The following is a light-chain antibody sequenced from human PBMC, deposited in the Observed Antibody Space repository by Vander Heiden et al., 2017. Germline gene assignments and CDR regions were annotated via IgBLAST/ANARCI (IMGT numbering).Light chain of an antibody. Sequence: QTVVTQEPSFSVSPGRTVTLTCGLSSGSVSTSDYPSCYQLTPGQAPRTLIYSPNTRSSGVPDRFSGSILGNKAALTIPGAQADDESDYYCVLYMGSGIWVFGGGTKLTAL. CDR2: SPN. CDR1: SGSVSTSDY. V-gene: IGLV8-61*01. J-gene: IGLJ3*02. CDR3: VLYMGSGIWV.